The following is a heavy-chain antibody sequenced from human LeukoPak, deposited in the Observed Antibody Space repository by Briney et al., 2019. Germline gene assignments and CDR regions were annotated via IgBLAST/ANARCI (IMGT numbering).Heavy chain of an antibody. J-gene: IGHJ4*02. V-gene: IGHV4-59*08. CDR2: IYYSGST. D-gene: IGHD3-10*01. Sequence: PSETLSLTCTVSGGSISSYYWSWIRQPPGKGLEWIGYIYYSGSTNYNPSLKSRVTISVDTSKKHFSLNLSSVTAADTSVYHFARHPSYGSGSYFQAPLYDFDYWGQGTLVTVSS. CDR3: ARHPSYGSGSYFQAPLYDFDY. CDR1: GGSISSYY.